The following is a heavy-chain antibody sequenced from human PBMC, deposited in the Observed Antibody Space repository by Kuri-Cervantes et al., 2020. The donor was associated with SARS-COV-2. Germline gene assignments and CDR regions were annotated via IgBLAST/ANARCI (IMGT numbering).Heavy chain of an antibody. CDR1: GCTFSSYS. D-gene: IGHD4-11*01. J-gene: IGHJ6*02. Sequence: GESLKISCAASGCTFSSYSMNWVRQAPGKGLEWVSYISSSSTIYYADSVKGRFTNSRDNTKNSLYLQMNSLRAEDTAVYYCAREPITVTTNDYYYYGMNVWGQGTTVTVSS. CDR3: AREPITVTTNDYYYYGMNV. V-gene: IGHV3-48*01. CDR2: ISSSSTI.